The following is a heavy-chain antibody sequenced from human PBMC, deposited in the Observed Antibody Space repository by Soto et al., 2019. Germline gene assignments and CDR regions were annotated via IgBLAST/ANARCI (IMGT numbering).Heavy chain of an antibody. CDR1: GFSLSNARMG. Sequence: QVTLKESGPVLVKPTETLTLTCTVTGFSLSNARMGVRWIRQPPGKALEWLAHIFSNDEKSYSTSLKSRLTISKDTSKSQVVLTRTNMDPVDTATYSCARIDWIAAFYYWGQGTLVTVSS. CDR2: IFSNDEK. J-gene: IGHJ4*02. D-gene: IGHD6-6*01. V-gene: IGHV2-26*01. CDR3: ARIDWIAAFYY.